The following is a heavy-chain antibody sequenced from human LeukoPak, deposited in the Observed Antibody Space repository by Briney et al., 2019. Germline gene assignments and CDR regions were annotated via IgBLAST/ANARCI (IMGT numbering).Heavy chain of an antibody. Sequence: GGSLRLSCAASGFTFSSYSMNWVRQAPGKGLEWVSSISTSSIYIYYADSVKGRFTISRDNAKNSLYLQMNSLRAEDTAVYYCARNLYTMGSTDAFDIWGQGTMVTVSS. D-gene: IGHD1-26*01. V-gene: IGHV3-21*01. CDR3: ARNLYTMGSTDAFDI. CDR2: ISTSSIYI. CDR1: GFTFSSYS. J-gene: IGHJ3*02.